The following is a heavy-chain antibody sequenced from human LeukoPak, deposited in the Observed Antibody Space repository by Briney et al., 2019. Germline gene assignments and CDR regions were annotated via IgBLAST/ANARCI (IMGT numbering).Heavy chain of an antibody. D-gene: IGHD2-2*01. CDR3: ARDKNSGECVSNSCYGVWPLDI. CDR2: IIPMSETP. CDR1: GGTFSINA. V-gene: IGHV1-69*05. J-gene: IGHJ3*02. Sequence: ASVKVSCKASGGTFSINAITWVRQAPGQGLEWMGGIIPMSETPKYTQKFQGRVTIATDESTNTAYMELSSLRSEDTALYYCARDKNSGECVSNSCYGVWPLDIWGQGTMVTVSS.